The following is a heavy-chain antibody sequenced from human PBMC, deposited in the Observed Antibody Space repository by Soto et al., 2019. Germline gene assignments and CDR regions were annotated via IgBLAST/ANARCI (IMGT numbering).Heavy chain of an antibody. CDR3: ARDRRTKVNYDFWSGYPYYYYYMDV. CDR1: GFTFSSYW. V-gene: IGHV3-74*01. Sequence: GGSLRLSCAASGFTFSSYWMHWVRQAPGKGLVWVSRINSDGSSTSYADSVKGRFTISRDNAKNTLYLQMNSLRAEDTAVYYCARDRRTKVNYDFWSGYPYYYYYMDVWGKGTTVTVSS. CDR2: INSDGSST. D-gene: IGHD3-3*01. J-gene: IGHJ6*03.